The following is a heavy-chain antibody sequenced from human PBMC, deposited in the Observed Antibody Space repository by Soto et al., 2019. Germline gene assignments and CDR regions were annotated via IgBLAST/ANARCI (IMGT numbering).Heavy chain of an antibody. D-gene: IGHD2-21*02. CDR2: ISYDGSNK. CDR1: GFTFSSYA. CDR3: ARDPRAVVVTAKTFDY. V-gene: IGHV3-30-3*01. J-gene: IGHJ4*02. Sequence: PGGSLRLSCAASGFTFSSYAMHWVRQAPGKGLEWVAVISYDGSNKYYADSVKGRFTISRDNSKNTLYLQMNSLRAEDTAVYYCARDPRAVVVTAKTFDYWGQGT.